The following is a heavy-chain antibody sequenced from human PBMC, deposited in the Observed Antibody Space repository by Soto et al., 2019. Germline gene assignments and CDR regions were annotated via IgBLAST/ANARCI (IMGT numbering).Heavy chain of an antibody. CDR3: ARDEAVVGRGAGMDV. CDR1: GFTFSSYA. J-gene: IGHJ6*02. V-gene: IGHV3-30-3*01. Sequence: GGSLRLSCAASGFTFSSYAMHWVRQAPGKGLEWVAVISYDGSNKYYADSVKGRFTISRDNSKNTLYLQMNSLRAEDTAVYYCARDEAVVGRGAGMDVWGQGTTVTVSS. CDR2: ISYDGSNK. D-gene: IGHD2-15*01.